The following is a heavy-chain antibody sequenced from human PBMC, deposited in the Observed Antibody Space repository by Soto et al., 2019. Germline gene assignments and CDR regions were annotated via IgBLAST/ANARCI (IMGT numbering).Heavy chain of an antibody. CDR2: ISGFNGQT. CDR1: GNTFASHG. Sequence: QVQLVQSGPEVKKPGASVKVSCKASGNTFASHGFSWVRQAPGQGLEWMGWISGFNGQTNYALKFQGRVTLTTDASTSTDYMELRSLRSDDTAVYFCGRVDPRGVAVVRDYWGQGTLVTVSS. J-gene: IGHJ4*02. D-gene: IGHD2-2*01. CDR3: GRVDPRGVAVVRDY. V-gene: IGHV1-18*01.